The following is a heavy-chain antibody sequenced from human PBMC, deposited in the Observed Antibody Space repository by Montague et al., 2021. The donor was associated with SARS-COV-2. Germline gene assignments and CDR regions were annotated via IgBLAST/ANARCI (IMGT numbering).Heavy chain of an antibody. Sequence: SQRLSCAASGFTFSSYAMSWVRQAPGKGLEWVSAISGSGGSTYYADSVRGRFTISRDNSKNTLYLQMNSLRAEDTAVYYCAKATWVLTVASLDYWGQGTLVTVSS. CDR2: ISGSGGST. CDR3: AKATWVLTVASLDY. J-gene: IGHJ4*02. D-gene: IGHD3-9*01. CDR1: GFTFSSYA. V-gene: IGHV3-23*01.